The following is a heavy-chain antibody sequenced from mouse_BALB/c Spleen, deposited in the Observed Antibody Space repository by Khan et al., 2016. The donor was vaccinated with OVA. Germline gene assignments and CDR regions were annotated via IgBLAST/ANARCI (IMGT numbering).Heavy chain of an antibody. J-gene: IGHJ3*01. CDR2: ISSGGDNT. CDR1: GFTFSSFS. D-gene: IGHD1-1*02. V-gene: IGHV5-9*03. CDR3: ARSSYGVFAY. Sequence: EVELVESGGGLVKPGGSLKLSCAASGFTFSSFSMSWVRQTPEKRLEWVATISSGGDNTYYPDSVKGRFTISRDYAKNNLYLQMSSLRSEDTALYYCARSSYGVFAYWGQGTLVTVSA.